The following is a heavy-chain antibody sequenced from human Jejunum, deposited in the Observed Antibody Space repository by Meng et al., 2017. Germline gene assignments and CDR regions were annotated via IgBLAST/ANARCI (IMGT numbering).Heavy chain of an antibody. CDR1: GFTFSSYE. J-gene: IGHJ4*02. Sequence: GESLKISCAASGFTFSSYETNWVRQAPGKGLEWVSYISDSGTTIYYADSVKGRFTTSRDNAKNSLYLQMNSLRAEDTALYYCARDMSVAGNTRPYYFDYWGQGTLVTVSS. V-gene: IGHV3-48*03. CDR3: ARDMSVAGNTRPYYFDY. D-gene: IGHD6-19*01. CDR2: ISDSGTTI.